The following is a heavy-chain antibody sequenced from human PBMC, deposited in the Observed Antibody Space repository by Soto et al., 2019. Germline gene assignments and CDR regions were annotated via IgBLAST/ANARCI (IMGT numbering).Heavy chain of an antibody. CDR2: INHSGST. CDR3: ARGGVLLWFGESRAFDY. J-gene: IGHJ4*02. Sequence: PSETLSLTCAVYCGSFSGYYWSWIRHPPGKGLEWIGEINHSGSTNYNPSLKSRVTISVDTSKNQVSLKLSSVTAADTAVYYCARGGVLLWFGESRAFDYWGQGNMVTVS. CDR1: CGSFSGYY. V-gene: IGHV4-34*01. D-gene: IGHD3-10*01.